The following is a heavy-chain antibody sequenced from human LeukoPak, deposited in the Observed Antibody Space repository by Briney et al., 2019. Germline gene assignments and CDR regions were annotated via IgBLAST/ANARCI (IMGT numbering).Heavy chain of an antibody. D-gene: IGHD2-15*01. CDR2: IYSGGST. J-gene: IGHJ4*02. CDR3: ARDRYCSGGSCLPFDC. Sequence: GGSLRLSCAASGFTVSSNYMSWVRQAPGKGLEWVSVIYSGGSTYYADSVKGRFTISRDNSKNTLYLQMNSLRAEDTAVYYCARDRYCSGGSCLPFDCWGQGTLVTVSS. CDR1: GFTVSSNY. V-gene: IGHV3-53*01.